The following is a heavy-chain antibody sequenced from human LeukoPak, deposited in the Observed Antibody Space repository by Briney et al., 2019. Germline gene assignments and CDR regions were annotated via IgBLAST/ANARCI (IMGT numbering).Heavy chain of an antibody. D-gene: IGHD1-20*01. Sequence: SETLSLTCTVSGGSNYWRWIRQAPGKGLEWIAYIHYSGSPHYNPSLRSRVTISIDTSKNQLSLKLNSVTAADTAVYYCARHSNWNGGVDWFDPWGQGTQVTVSS. J-gene: IGHJ5*02. CDR1: GGSNY. CDR2: IHYSGSP. CDR3: ARHSNWNGGVDWFDP. V-gene: IGHV4-59*08.